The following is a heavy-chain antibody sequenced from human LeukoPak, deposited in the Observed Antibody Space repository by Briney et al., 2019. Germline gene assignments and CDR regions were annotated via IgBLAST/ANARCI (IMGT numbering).Heavy chain of an antibody. J-gene: IGHJ4*02. CDR3: ATSYDSSGYSFDY. CDR1: GYTLTELS. D-gene: IGHD3-22*01. V-gene: IGHV1-24*01. Sequence: ASVTVSCKVSGYTLTELSMHWVRQAPGKGLEWMGGFDPEDGETIYAQKFQGRVTMTEDTSTDTAYMELSSLRSEDTAVYYCATSYDSSGYSFDYWGQGTLVTVSS. CDR2: FDPEDGET.